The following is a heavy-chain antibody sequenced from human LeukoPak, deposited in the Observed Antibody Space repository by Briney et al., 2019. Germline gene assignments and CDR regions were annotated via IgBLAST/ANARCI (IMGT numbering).Heavy chain of an antibody. V-gene: IGHV3-11*01. J-gene: IGHJ4*02. CDR2: ISSRGSTI. CDR3: ARYGSGSNFDY. CDR1: GLPFSDYY. Sequence: PGGPLRLSCAASGLPFSDYYVSWIRQAPGKGLEWVSYISSRGSTIYYADSVKGRFTISRDNAKNSLYLQMNSLRAEDTAMYYCARYGSGSNFDYWGQGTLVTVSS. D-gene: IGHD3-10*01.